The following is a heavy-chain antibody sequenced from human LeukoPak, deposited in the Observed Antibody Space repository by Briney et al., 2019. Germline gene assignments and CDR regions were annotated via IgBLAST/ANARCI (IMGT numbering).Heavy chain of an antibody. CDR3: ARDGREVNSNSLKIHYYGMDV. CDR1: GFTFSNYA. V-gene: IGHV3-64*04. D-gene: IGHD4-11*01. CDR2: IGSDGITT. Sequence: PGGSLRLSCSASGFTFSNYAMHWVRQAPGKGLQHVSVIGSDGITTRFADSVKGRFTISRDNSKNTLYLQMTSLRPEDTAVYYCARDGREVNSNSLKIHYYGMDVWSQGTTVTVSS. J-gene: IGHJ6*02.